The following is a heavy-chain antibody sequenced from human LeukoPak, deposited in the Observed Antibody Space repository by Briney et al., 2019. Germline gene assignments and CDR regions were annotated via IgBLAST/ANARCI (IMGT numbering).Heavy chain of an antibody. J-gene: IGHJ3*02. CDR3: ATRHSIGYYASPAPFDI. D-gene: IGHD3-22*01. Sequence: PETLSLTCTVSGGSISSYYWSWIRPPPWKGVDWIGYIYYSGSTNYNPSLKSRVTISVDTSKNQFSLKLSSVTAADTAVYYCATRHSIGYYASPAPFDIWGQGTMVTVSS. CDR2: IYYSGST. V-gene: IGHV4-59*01. CDR1: GGSISSYY.